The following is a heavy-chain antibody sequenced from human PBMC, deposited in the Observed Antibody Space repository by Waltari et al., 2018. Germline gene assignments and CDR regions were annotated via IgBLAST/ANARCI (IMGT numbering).Heavy chain of an antibody. V-gene: IGHV3-21*01. D-gene: IGHD3-16*01. CDR2: ISNVGNFI. J-gene: IGHJ4*02. Sequence: DVQLVESGGGLVKTGDSLRLSCAISGFTFRNSSMNWVRQGPGKGLEWVSAISNVGNFIYYADAVKGRFTMSRDNTKNALYLQMNSLRDDDTALYYCARDGGLRGFDYWGQGTPVTVSS. CDR3: ARDGGLRGFDY. CDR1: GFTFRNSS.